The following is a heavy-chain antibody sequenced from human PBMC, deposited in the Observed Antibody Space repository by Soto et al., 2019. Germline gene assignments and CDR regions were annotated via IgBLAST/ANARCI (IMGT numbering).Heavy chain of an antibody. CDR1: VGSISSGGYY. Sequence: SETLSLTCTVSVGSISSGGYYWSWIRQHPGKGLEWIGYIYYSGSTYYNPSLKSRVTISVDTSKNQFSLKLSSVTAADTAVYYCARVGENWFDPWGQGTLVTVSS. CDR3: ARVGENWFDP. CDR2: IYYSGST. D-gene: IGHD3-10*01. J-gene: IGHJ5*02. V-gene: IGHV4-31*03.